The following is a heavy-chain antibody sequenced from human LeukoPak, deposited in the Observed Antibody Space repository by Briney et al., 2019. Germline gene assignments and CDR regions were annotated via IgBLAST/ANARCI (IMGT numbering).Heavy chain of an antibody. Sequence: GGSLRLSCAASGFTVSSNYMSWVRQAPGKGLEWVSVIYSGGSTYYADSVKGRFTISRDNSKNTLYLQMNSLRAEDTAVYYCARWYGYSYGYYFDYWGQGTLVTVS. J-gene: IGHJ4*02. V-gene: IGHV3-66*01. CDR1: GFTVSSNY. CDR3: ARWYGYSYGYYFDY. D-gene: IGHD5-18*01. CDR2: IYSGGST.